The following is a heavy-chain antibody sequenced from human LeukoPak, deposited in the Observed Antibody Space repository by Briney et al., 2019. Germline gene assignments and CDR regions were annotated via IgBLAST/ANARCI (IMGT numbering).Heavy chain of an antibody. V-gene: IGHV4-39*07. CDR2: IYYSGST. Sequence: PPETLSLTCTVSGGSISSSSYYWGWIRQPPGKGLEWIGSIYYSGSTYYNPSLKSRVTISVDTSKNQFSLKLSSVTAADTAVYYCARRGSGSSWYGNWFDPWGQGTLVTVPS. CDR3: ARRGSGSSWYGNWFDP. CDR1: GGSISSSSYY. D-gene: IGHD6-13*01. J-gene: IGHJ5*02.